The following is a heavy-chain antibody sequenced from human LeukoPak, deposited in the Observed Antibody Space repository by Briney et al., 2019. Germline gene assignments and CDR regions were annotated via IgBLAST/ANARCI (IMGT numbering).Heavy chain of an antibody. Sequence: GGSLRLSCAVSGFPFSSYWMNWVRQPPGKGLEWVAKIKQDGTEKYYGDSVKGRFTISRDNAKNSLYLHMNSLRAEDTAVYYCARDTVNGPFVISLDYWGQGALVTVSS. CDR2: IKQDGTEK. CDR3: ARDTVNGPFVISLDY. CDR1: GFPFSSYW. D-gene: IGHD2-8*01. J-gene: IGHJ4*02. V-gene: IGHV3-7*01.